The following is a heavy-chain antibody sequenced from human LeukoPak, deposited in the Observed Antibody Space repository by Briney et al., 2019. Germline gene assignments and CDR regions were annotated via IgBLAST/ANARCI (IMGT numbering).Heavy chain of an antibody. V-gene: IGHV1-8*01. J-gene: IGHJ5*02. D-gene: IGHD2-15*01. CDR1: GYAFNSYD. Sequence: ASVKVSCKASGYAFNSYDINWVRQATGQGLEWMGWMNPNSGNTGYAQKFQGRVTMTRNTSISTAYMELSSLRSEDTAVYYCARGLCSGGSCYRKKGTYNWFDPWGQGTLVTVSS. CDR3: ARGLCSGGSCYRKKGTYNWFDP. CDR2: MNPNSGNT.